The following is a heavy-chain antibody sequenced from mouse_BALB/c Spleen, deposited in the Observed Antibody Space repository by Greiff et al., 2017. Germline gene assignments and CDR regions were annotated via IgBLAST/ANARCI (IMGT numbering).Heavy chain of an antibody. D-gene: IGHD1-1*01. V-gene: IGHV5-15*02. CDR1: GFTFSDYG. CDR2: ISNLAYSI. Sequence: VKLVESGGGLVQPGGSRKLSCAASGFTFSDYGMAWVRQAPGKGPEWVAFISNLAYSIYYADTVTGRFTISRENAKNTLYLEMSSLRSEDTAMYYCARDRDYYGSSHYWYFDVWGAGTTVTVSS. CDR3: ARDRDYYGSSHYWYFDV. J-gene: IGHJ1*01.